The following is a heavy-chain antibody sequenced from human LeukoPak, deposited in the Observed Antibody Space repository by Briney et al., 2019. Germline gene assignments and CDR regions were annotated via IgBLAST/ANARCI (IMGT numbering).Heavy chain of an antibody. V-gene: IGHV3-30*18. Sequence: PGGSLRLSCAASGFAFSSYEMNWVRQAPGKGLEGVAVISYDGSNKYYADSVKGRFTISRDNSKNTLCLQMNSLRAEDTAVYYCAKERRIAAAAAMRFDPWGQGTLVTVSS. CDR1: GFAFSSYE. CDR3: AKERRIAAAAAMRFDP. CDR2: ISYDGSNK. J-gene: IGHJ5*02. D-gene: IGHD6-13*01.